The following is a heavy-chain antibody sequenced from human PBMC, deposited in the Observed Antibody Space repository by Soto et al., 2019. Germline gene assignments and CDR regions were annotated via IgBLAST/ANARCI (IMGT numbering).Heavy chain of an antibody. D-gene: IGHD3-22*01. J-gene: IGHJ6*02. V-gene: IGHV4-31*03. CDR1: GDFIAGDSISCGGYY. CDR3: ARSGSSGYYYIYYYYGMDV. Sequence: SSENLSLTCTVSGDFIAGDSISCGGYYWSWLRQTPGQGLEWIGYIYDAGRTYFNPSLRSRVSISVDTSKNQFSLKLSSVTAADTAVYYCARSGSSGYYYIYYYYGMDVWGQGTTVTVSS. CDR2: IYDAGRT.